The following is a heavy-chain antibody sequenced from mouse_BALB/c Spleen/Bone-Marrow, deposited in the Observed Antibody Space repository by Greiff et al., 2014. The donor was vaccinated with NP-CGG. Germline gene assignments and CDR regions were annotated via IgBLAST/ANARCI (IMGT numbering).Heavy chain of an antibody. CDR3: ARSDGAMDY. J-gene: IGHJ4*01. CDR2: ISTGSSTI. V-gene: IGHV5-17*02. Sequence: DVMLVESGGGLAQPGGSRKLSCAASGFTFSSFGMHWVRQAPEKGLERVAYISTGSSTIYSADTVKGRFTISRDNPKNTLFLQMTSLRSEDTAMYYCARSDGAMDYWGQGTSVTVSS. CDR1: GFTFSSFG. D-gene: IGHD2-3*01.